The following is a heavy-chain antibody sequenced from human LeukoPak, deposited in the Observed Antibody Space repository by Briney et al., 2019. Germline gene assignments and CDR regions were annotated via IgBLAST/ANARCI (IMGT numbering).Heavy chain of an antibody. CDR3: ARDLEDYVWGGPYAFDI. V-gene: IGHV3-48*03. CDR2: ISDGGKTK. D-gene: IGHD3-16*01. J-gene: IGHJ3*02. CDR1: GFTFRSSE. Sequence: GGSLRLSCAASGFTFRSSEMNWVRQAPGKGLEWVSYISDGGKTKYYADSVKGRFTISRDNAKNSLYLQMNSLRAEDTAVYYCARDLEDYVWGGPYAFDIWGQGTMVTVSS.